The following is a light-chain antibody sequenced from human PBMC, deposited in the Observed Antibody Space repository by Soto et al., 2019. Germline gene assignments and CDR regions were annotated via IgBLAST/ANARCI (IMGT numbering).Light chain of an antibody. V-gene: IGKV1-33*01. J-gene: IGKJ5*01. CDR3: QQYDNRPIT. Sequence: DIQMTQSPSSLYASVGDRVTITCQASQDISNYLKWYQQKPGKAPKLLIYDASNLETGVPSRFSGSGSGTDFTFTISSQQAEDIATDYCQQYDNRPITFGQGTRLEIK. CDR2: DAS. CDR1: QDISNY.